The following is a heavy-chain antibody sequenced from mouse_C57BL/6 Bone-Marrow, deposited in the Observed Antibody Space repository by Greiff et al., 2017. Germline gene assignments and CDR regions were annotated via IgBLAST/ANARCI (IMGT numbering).Heavy chain of an antibody. CDR1: GYTFTSYW. D-gene: IGHD1-1*01. CDR2: IYPGSGST. J-gene: IGHJ4*01. V-gene: IGHV1-55*01. CDR3: ARSGPYYYGSSYGYAMDH. Sequence: QVQLQQPGAELVKPGASVKMSCKASGYTFTSYWITWVKQRPGQGLEWIGDIYPGSGSTNYNEKFKSKATLTVDTSSSTAYMQLSSLTSEDSAVYYCARSGPYYYGSSYGYAMDHWGQGTSVTVSS.